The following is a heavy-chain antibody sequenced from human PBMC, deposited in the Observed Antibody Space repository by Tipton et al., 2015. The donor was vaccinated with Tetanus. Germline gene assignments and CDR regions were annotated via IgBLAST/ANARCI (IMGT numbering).Heavy chain of an antibody. J-gene: IGHJ5*02. Sequence: WSWIRQSPGKGLEWIGEIDYSGTTNYNTSLQSRVTISVDTSKKHFSLNLRSVTAAATAVYFWGKGGSSSPVMGRYRNWFDPGGQGTPVTVSS. V-gene: IGHV4-34*01. CDR3: GKGGSSSPVMGRYRNWFDP. D-gene: IGHD2-2*01. CDR2: IDYSGTT.